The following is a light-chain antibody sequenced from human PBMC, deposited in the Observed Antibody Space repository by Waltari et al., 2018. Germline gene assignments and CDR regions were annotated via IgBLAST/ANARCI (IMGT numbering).Light chain of an antibody. J-gene: IGLJ3*02. CDR2: VNSDGTH. Sequence: QLVVTQSPSASAPLRASVKLTCTLSSGHSSNVIAWLQQRPEKGPRYLMKVNSDGTHSKGDDVPVRCSGSSSGAERYLTIASLQSDDEADYYCETGGHGTWVFGGGTKLTVL. V-gene: IGLV4-69*01. CDR3: ETGGHGTWV. CDR1: SGHSSNV.